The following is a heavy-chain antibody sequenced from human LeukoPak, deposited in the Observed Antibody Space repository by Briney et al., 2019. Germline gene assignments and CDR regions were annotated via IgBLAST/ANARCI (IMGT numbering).Heavy chain of an antibody. Sequence: ASVKVSCKASGYTFTSYDINWVRQATGQGLEWMGWMSPNSGNTGYAQKFQGRVTMTRNTSISTAYMELSSLRSEDTAVYYCARVTGGYFDWLLSGGYFDYWGQGTLVTVSS. J-gene: IGHJ4*02. V-gene: IGHV1-8*01. D-gene: IGHD3-9*01. CDR1: GYTFTSYD. CDR2: MSPNSGNT. CDR3: ARVTGGYFDWLLSGGYFDY.